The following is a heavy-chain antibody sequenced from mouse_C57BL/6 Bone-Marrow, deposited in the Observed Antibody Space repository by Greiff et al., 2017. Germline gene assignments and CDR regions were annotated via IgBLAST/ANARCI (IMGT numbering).Heavy chain of an antibody. J-gene: IGHJ3*01. D-gene: IGHD1-1*01. CDR3: TITSVGGFAY. CDR2: IDPEDGDT. Sequence: EVNVVESGAELVRPGASVKLSCTASGFNIKDYYMHWVKQRPEQGLEWIGRIDPEDGDTEYAPKFQGKATMTADTSSNTAYLQLSSLSAEDTAVYYCTITSVGGFAYWGQGTLVPVSA. V-gene: IGHV14-1*01. CDR1: GFNIKDYY.